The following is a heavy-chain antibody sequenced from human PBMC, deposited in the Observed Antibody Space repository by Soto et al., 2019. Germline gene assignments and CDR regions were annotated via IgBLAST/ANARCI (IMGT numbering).Heavy chain of an antibody. Sequence: SGPTLVNPTQTLTLTCTFSGFSLSTSGMCVSWIRQPPGKALEWLALIDWDDDKYYSTSLKTRLTISKDTSKNQVVLAMTNMDPVDTATYYCARIPYSGDKNYFDYWGQGTLVTVSS. V-gene: IGHV2-70*01. D-gene: IGHD4-17*01. CDR3: ARIPYSGDKNYFDY. CDR1: GFSLSTSGMC. CDR2: IDWDDDK. J-gene: IGHJ4*02.